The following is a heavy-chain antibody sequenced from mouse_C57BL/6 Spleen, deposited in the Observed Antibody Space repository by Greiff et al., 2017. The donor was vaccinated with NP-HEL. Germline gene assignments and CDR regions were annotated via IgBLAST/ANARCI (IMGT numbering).Heavy chain of an antibody. V-gene: IGHV1-82*01. Sequence: QVQLQQSGPELVKPGASVKISCKASGYAFSSSWMNWVKQRPGKGLEWIGRIYPGDGDTNYNGKFKGKATLTADKSSSTAYMQLSSLTSEDSAVYFCASFYYSYSWYFDVWGTGTTVTVSS. CDR2: IYPGDGDT. J-gene: IGHJ1*03. D-gene: IGHD2-12*01. CDR3: ASFYYSYSWYFDV. CDR1: GYAFSSSW.